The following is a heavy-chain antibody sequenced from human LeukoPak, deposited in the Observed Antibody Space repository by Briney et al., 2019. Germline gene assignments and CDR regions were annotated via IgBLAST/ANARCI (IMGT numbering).Heavy chain of an antibody. CDR3: AKGGVVVPAAIDY. D-gene: IGHD2-2*01. V-gene: IGHV3-64D*06. CDR1: GFTFSSYA. J-gene: IGHJ4*02. CDR2: ISSNGGST. Sequence: GGSLRLSCSASGFTFSSYAMHWVRQAPGKGLEYVSAISSNGGSTYYADSVKGRFTISRDNSKNTLYLQMNSLRAEDTAVYYCAKGGVVVPAAIDYWGQGTLVTVSS.